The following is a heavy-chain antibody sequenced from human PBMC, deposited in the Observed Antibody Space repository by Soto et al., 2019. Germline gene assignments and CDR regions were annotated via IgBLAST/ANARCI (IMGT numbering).Heavy chain of an antibody. V-gene: IGHV3-23*01. CDR3: ATWHEREHAYDV. Sequence: EHLLESGGGFVQPGGSLRLSCAASGFTFKNYGMSWVRQAPGKGLEWVSTISSGGTYTDYADSVKGRFTISSDSSKTTVYLQMNGLRPDDTAVYYCATWHEREHAYDVWGQGTTVTVSS. J-gene: IGHJ3*01. D-gene: IGHD1-1*01. CDR1: GFTFKNYG. CDR2: ISSGGTYT.